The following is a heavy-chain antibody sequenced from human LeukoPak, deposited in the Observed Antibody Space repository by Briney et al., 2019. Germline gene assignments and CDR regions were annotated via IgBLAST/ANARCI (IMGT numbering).Heavy chain of an antibody. J-gene: IGHJ2*01. CDR3: ARCRRSGNYYWYFDL. Sequence: GASVKVSCKASGYTFTSYDINWVRQATGQGLEWMGWMNPNSGNTGYAQKFQGRVTMTRNTSISTAYMELSSLKSEDTAVYYCARCRRSGNYYWYFDLWGRGTLVTVSS. V-gene: IGHV1-8*01. D-gene: IGHD1-26*01. CDR1: GYTFTSYD. CDR2: MNPNSGNT.